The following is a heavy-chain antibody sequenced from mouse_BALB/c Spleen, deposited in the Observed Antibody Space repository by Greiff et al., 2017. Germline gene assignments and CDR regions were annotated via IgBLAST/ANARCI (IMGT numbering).Heavy chain of an antibody. CDR3: ARGGDYYGSSRSYWYFDV. CDR2: ISDGGSYT. V-gene: IGHV5-4*02. Sequence: EVHLVESGGGLVKPGGSLKLSCAASGFTFSDYYMYWVRQTPEKRLEWVATISDGGSYTYYPDSVKGRFTISRDNAKNNLYLQMSSLRSEDTAMYYCARGGDYYGSSRSYWYFDVWGAGTTVTVSS. CDR1: GFTFSDYY. J-gene: IGHJ1*01. D-gene: IGHD1-1*01.